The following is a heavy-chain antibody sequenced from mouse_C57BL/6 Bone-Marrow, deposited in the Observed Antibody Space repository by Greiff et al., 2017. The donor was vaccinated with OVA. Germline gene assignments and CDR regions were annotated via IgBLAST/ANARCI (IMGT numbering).Heavy chain of an antibody. D-gene: IGHD1-1*01. CDR2: ISNGGGST. CDR3: ASLYYYGSSFWYFDV. CDR1: GFTFSDYY. J-gene: IGHJ1*03. Sequence: EVMLVESGGGLVQPGGSLKLSCAASGFTFSDYYMYWVRQTPEKRLEWVAYISNGGGSTYYPDTVKGRFTISRDNAKNTLYLQMSRLKSEDTAMYYCASLYYYGSSFWYFDVWGTGTTVTVSS. V-gene: IGHV5-12*01.